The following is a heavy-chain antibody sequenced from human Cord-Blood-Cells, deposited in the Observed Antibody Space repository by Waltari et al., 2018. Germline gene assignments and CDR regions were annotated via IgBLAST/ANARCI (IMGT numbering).Heavy chain of an antibody. V-gene: IGHV4-61*09. CDR3: ARMCSSTIHYYFDY. J-gene: IGHJ4*02. CDR2: IYTSGST. CDR1: GGSISSGSYY. Sequence: QVQLQEAGPGLVKPSQTLSLTCTGSGGSISSGSYYWRLIRQPAGKGLEWIGYIYTSGSTNYNPSLKSLVSISVDTSKNQFSLKLSSVTAADTAVYYCARMCSSTIHYYFDYWGQGTLVTVSS. D-gene: IGHD2-2*01.